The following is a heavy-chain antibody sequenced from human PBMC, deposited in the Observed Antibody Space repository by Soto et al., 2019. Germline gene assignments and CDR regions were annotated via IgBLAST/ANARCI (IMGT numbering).Heavy chain of an antibody. CDR1: GYTFTGYY. Sequence: QVQLVQSGAEVKKPGASVKVSCKASGYTFTGYYMHWVRQAPGQGLEWMGWINPNSGGTNYAQKFQGWVTMTRDTSISTAYMELSRLRSDDTAVYYCARSELIVATIYRVSYYYGMDVWGQGTTVTVSS. V-gene: IGHV1-2*04. CDR3: ARSELIVATIYRVSYYYGMDV. D-gene: IGHD5-12*01. J-gene: IGHJ6*02. CDR2: INPNSGGT.